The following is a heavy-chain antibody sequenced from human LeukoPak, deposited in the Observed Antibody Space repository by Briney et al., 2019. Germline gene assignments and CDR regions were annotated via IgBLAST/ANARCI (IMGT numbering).Heavy chain of an antibody. J-gene: IGHJ3*02. Sequence: ASVKVSCKASGYTFTGYYMHWVRQAPGQGLEWMGWMNPSSGDTGYAQNFQGRVTITRDTSISTAYMELGSLRSEDTAVYYCTRDMRGAAAADDAFDIWGQGTMVTVSS. V-gene: IGHV1-8*03. D-gene: IGHD6-13*01. CDR3: TRDMRGAAAADDAFDI. CDR1: GYTFTGYY. CDR2: MNPSSGDT.